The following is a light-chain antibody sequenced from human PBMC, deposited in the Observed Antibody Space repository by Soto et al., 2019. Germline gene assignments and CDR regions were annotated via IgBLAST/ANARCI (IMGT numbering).Light chain of an antibody. CDR1: SSNIGKNY. CDR2: EDD. V-gene: IGLV1-51*02. Sequence: QSALTQPPSVSAAPGQKVIISCSGSSSNIGKNYVSWYQQLPGSAPKLLIYEDDKRPSGIPDRFSGSKSGTSATLGITGLQTGDEADCYCGTWDSSLSVYVFGTGTKVT. J-gene: IGLJ1*01. CDR3: GTWDSSLSVYV.